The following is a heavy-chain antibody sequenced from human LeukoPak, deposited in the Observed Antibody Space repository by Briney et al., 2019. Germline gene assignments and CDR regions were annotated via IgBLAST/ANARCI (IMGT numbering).Heavy chain of an antibody. D-gene: IGHD2-2*01. V-gene: IGHV3-64D*06. CDR1: GFTFSSYA. Sequence: PGGSLRLSCLASGFTFSSYAMHWVRRAPGKGLEYVSAISSNGGSTYYADSVKGRFTISRDNSKNTLYLQMSSLRAEDTAVYYCVKGCSSTSCYFDSWGQGTLVIVSS. CDR2: ISSNGGST. CDR3: VKGCSSTSCYFDS. J-gene: IGHJ4*02.